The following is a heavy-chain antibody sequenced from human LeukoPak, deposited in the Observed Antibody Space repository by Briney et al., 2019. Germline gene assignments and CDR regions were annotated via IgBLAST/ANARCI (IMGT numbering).Heavy chain of an antibody. Sequence: GGSLRLSCAASGFTFNNYWMSWVRQAPGKGLEWVASIKQDGSEINYVDSVKGRFTISRDNTKNSVYLQLNSQRAEDTAVYYCARQLGGSGSYWGQGTQVTVSS. CDR2: IKQDGSEI. D-gene: IGHD3-10*01. V-gene: IGHV3-7*01. J-gene: IGHJ4*02. CDR1: GFTFNNYW. CDR3: ARQLGGSGSY.